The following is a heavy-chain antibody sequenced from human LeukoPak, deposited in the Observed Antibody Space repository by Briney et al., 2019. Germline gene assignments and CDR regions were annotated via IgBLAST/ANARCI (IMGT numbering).Heavy chain of an antibody. V-gene: IGHV3-7*01. CDR1: GFTFSSYW. Sequence: GGSLRLSCAASGFTFSSYWMSWVRQAPGKGLEWVANIKQDGSEKYYVDSVKGRFTISRDNAKNSLYLQMNSLRAEGTAVYYCARVRDDFWSTYFDYWGQGTLVTVSS. CDR2: IKQDGSEK. CDR3: ARVRDDFWSTYFDY. D-gene: IGHD3-3*01. J-gene: IGHJ4*02.